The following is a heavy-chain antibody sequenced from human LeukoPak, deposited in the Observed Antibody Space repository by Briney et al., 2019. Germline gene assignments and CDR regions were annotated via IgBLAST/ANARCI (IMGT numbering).Heavy chain of an antibody. Sequence: PSQTLSLTCAVSGGSISRGGYSWSWIRQPPGKGLEWIGYIYHSGSTYYNPSLKSRVTISVDRSKNQFSLKLSSVTAADTAVYYCARGLVPRAFDIWGQGTMVTVSS. CDR3: ARGLVPRAFDI. D-gene: IGHD6-19*01. V-gene: IGHV4-30-2*01. J-gene: IGHJ3*02. CDR2: IYHSGST. CDR1: GGSISRGGYS.